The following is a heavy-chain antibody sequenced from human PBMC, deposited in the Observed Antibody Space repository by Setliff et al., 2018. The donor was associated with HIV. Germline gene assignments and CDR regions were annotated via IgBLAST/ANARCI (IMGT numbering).Heavy chain of an antibody. D-gene: IGHD3-10*01. CDR1: GFSLSYYR. V-gene: IGHV3-7*03. Sequence: LRLSCAASGFSLSYYRMNWVRQAPGKGLEWVANIEQGGSEKYYVDSVKGRFTISRDNTKNSLYLQMDSLRAEDTAVYYCARVVDTSGGYWGSFYRYMDVWGKGTTVTVSS. CDR2: IEQGGSEK. CDR3: ARVVDTSGGYWGSFYRYMDV. J-gene: IGHJ6*03.